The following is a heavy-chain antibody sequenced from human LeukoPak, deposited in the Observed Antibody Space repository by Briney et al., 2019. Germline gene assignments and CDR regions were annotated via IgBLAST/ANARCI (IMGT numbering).Heavy chain of an antibody. J-gene: IGHJ4*02. Sequence: SETLSLTCTVSGGSISSGSYYWSWIRQPAGKGLEWIGRIYTSGSTNYNPSLKSRVTISVDTSKNQFSLKLSSVTAADTAVYYCAALMVRGVITLNQYYFDYWGQGTLVTVSS. CDR1: GGSISSGSYY. CDR2: IYTSGST. V-gene: IGHV4-61*02. D-gene: IGHD3-10*01. CDR3: AALMVRGVITLNQYYFDY.